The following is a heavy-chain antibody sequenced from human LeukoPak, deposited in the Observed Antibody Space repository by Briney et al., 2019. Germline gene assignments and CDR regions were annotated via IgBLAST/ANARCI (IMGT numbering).Heavy chain of an antibody. CDR2: ISGSGGST. CDR3: AKVISGADCFFDY. CDR1: RFTFSSYA. V-gene: IGHV3-23*01. D-gene: IGHD2-21*01. Sequence: GGSLRLSCAASRFTFSSYAMSWVRQAPGKGLEWVSAISGSGGSTYYADSVKGRFTISRDNSKNTLYLQMNSLRAEDTAVYYCAKVISGADCFFDYWGQGTLVTVSP. J-gene: IGHJ4*02.